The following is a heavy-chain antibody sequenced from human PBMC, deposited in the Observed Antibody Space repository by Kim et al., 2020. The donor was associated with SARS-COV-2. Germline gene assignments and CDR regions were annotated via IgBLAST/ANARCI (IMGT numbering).Heavy chain of an antibody. D-gene: IGHD1-26*01. CDR2: IIPIFGTA. CDR1: GGTFSSYA. CDR3: AREGGRSSFSYYYYYGMDV. J-gene: IGHJ6*02. V-gene: IGHV1-69*13. Sequence: SVKVSCKASGGTFSSYAISWVRQAPGQGLEWMGGIIPIFGTANYAQKFQGRVTITADESTSTTYMELSSLRSEDTAVYYCAREGGRSSFSYYYYYGMDVWGQGTTVTVSS.